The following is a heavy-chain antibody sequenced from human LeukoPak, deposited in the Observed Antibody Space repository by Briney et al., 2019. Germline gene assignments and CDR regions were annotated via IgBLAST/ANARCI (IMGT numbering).Heavy chain of an antibody. Sequence: ASVTVSCKTSGYTFTTHDINWVRQAPGQGLEWRGGISSYNGYTNYRRRLQGRVTMTTDTSTNTAYMELRSLRSDDTAVYYCARVETGTRSFDSWGQGTLVTVSS. CDR1: GYTFTTHD. V-gene: IGHV1-18*01. D-gene: IGHD1/OR15-1a*01. J-gene: IGHJ4*02. CDR2: ISSYNGYT. CDR3: ARVETGTRSFDS.